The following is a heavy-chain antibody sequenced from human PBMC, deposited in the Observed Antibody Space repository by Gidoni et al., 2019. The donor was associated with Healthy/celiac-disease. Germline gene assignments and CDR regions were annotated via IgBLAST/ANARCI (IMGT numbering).Heavy chain of an antibody. V-gene: IGHV3-7*01. Sequence: VQLVESGGGLVQPGGSLTLPCAASGFTFSSYWMTWVRQAPGKGLEWVANIKQDGSEKYYVDSEKGRCTISRDNSKNSRYLQMNSQRAEDTAVYDCARDEGSGSSDYWGQGTLVTVSA. CDR3: ARDEGSGSSDY. D-gene: IGHD3-10*01. CDR2: IKQDGSEK. J-gene: IGHJ4*02. CDR1: GFTFSSYW.